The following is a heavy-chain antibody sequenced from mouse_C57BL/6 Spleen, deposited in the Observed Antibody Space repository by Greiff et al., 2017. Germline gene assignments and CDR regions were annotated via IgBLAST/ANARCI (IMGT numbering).Heavy chain of an antibody. CDR2: ISDGGSYT. J-gene: IGHJ1*03. D-gene: IGHD1-1*01. V-gene: IGHV5-4*03. Sequence: EVKLVESGGGLVKPGGSLKLSCAASGFTFSSYAMSWVRQTPEKRLEWVATISDGGSYTYYPDNVKGRFTISRDNAKNNLYLQMSHLKSEDTAMYYCARALLLRSLWYFDVWGTGTTVTVSS. CDR3: ARALLLRSLWYFDV. CDR1: GFTFSSYA.